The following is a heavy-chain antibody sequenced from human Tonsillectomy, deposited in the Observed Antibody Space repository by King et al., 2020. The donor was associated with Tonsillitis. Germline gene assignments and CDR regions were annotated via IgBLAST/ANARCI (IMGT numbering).Heavy chain of an antibody. Sequence: QLVQSGAEVKKPGESLKISCKGSGYSFTTYWIGWVRQMPGKGLEWVGIIYPVDSDTRYSPSFQGHVTISADKSIRTAYLQWSSLKASDTAMYYCARQFRQQLLWDAFDIWGQGTMVTVSS. V-gene: IGHV5-51*01. CDR2: IYPVDSDT. CDR1: GYSFTTYW. J-gene: IGHJ3*02. D-gene: IGHD6-13*01. CDR3: ARQFRQQLLWDAFDI.